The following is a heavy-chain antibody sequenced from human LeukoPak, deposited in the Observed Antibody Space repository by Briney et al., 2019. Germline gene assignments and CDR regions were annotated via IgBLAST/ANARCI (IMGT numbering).Heavy chain of an antibody. D-gene: IGHD3-3*01. J-gene: IGHJ4*02. CDR3: AKVPDYDFWSGYYNY. CDR2: ISGNGGST. V-gene: IGHV3-23*01. CDR1: GFTFSSYA. Sequence: PGGSLRLSCAASGFTFSSYAMSWVRQAPGKGLEWVSAISGNGGSTYYADSVKGRFTISRDNSKNTLYLQMNSLRAEDTAVYYCAKVPDYDFWSGYYNYWGQGTLVTVSS.